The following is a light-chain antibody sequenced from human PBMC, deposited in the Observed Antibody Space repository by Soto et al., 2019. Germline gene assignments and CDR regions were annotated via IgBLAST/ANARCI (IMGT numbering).Light chain of an antibody. CDR2: DAS. Sequence: DIQMTQSPSTLSASVGDRVTITCRASQSISSWLAWYQQKPGKAPKLLIYDASSLESGVSSRFSGSGSETEYTLTISSLQPDDFATYYCQQYNSYNTFGQGTKLEIK. CDR3: QQYNSYNT. J-gene: IGKJ2*01. V-gene: IGKV1-5*01. CDR1: QSISSW.